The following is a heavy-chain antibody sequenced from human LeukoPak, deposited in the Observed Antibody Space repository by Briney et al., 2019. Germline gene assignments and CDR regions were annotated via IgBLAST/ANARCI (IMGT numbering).Heavy chain of an antibody. CDR3: ARDRTDGDSDY. CDR2: IYYSGST. J-gene: IGHJ4*02. Sequence: PSETLSLTCTVSGGSVSSGSYYWSWIRQPPGKGLEWIGYIYYSGSTNYNPSLKSRVTISVDTSKNQFSLKLSSVTAADTAVYYCARDRTDGDSDYWGQGTLVTVSS. CDR1: GGSVSSGSYY. V-gene: IGHV4-61*01. D-gene: IGHD4-17*01.